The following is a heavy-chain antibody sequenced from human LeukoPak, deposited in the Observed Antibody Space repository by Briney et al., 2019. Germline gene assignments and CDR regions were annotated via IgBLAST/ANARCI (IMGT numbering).Heavy chain of an antibody. CDR2: IGTAGDT. Sequence: GGPLTLFCSASLFNFSSYDMHWVRQATGKGLELVSAIGTAGDTYYPGSVKGRFTISRENAKNSLYLQMNSLRAGDTDVYYCERAYCGGDCPGLVDWGQGTLVTVSS. CDR3: ERAYCGGDCPGLVD. CDR1: LFNFSSYD. V-gene: IGHV3-13*04. J-gene: IGHJ4*02. D-gene: IGHD2-21*02.